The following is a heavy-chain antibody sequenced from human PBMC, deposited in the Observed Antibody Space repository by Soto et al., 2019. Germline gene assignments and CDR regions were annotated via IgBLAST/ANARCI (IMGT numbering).Heavy chain of an antibody. CDR1: GFTFSSYS. CDR2: ISSSSSYI. D-gene: IGHD6-13*01. V-gene: IGHV3-21*01. Sequence: GGSLRLSCAASGFTFSSYSMNWVRQAPGKGLEWVSSISSSSSYIYYADSVKGRFTISRDNAKNSLYLQMNSLRAEDTAVYYCARDMIRVAAETFDYWGQGTLVTVSS. CDR3: ARDMIRVAAETFDY. J-gene: IGHJ4*02.